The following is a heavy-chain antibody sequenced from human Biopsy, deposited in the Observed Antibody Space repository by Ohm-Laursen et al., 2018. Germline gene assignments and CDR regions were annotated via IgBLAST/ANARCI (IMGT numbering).Heavy chain of an antibody. V-gene: IGHV4-38-2*01. CDR1: GYSISTGYY. D-gene: IGHD6-19*01. CDR3: ARGRLRAVARSDY. Sequence: SETLSLTCAVSGYSISTGYYWGWIRQPPGKGLEWIGSIFHTGTTYYNPSLKSRVTISVDTSKNQFSLKLSSVTAADTAVYYCARGRLRAVARSDYWGQGTLVTVSS. CDR2: IFHTGTT. J-gene: IGHJ4*02.